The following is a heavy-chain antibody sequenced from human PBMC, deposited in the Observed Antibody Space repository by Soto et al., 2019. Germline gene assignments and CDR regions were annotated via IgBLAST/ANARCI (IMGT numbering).Heavy chain of an antibody. J-gene: IGHJ5*02. V-gene: IGHV4-34*01. Sequence: SETLSLTCAVYGGSFSGYYWSWIRQPPGKGLEWIGEINHSGSTNYNPSLKSRVTISVDTSKNQFSLKLSSVTAADTAVYYCVRVIGLPWGQGTLVTVSS. CDR1: GGSFSGYY. D-gene: IGHD3-16*01. CDR3: VRVIGLP. CDR2: INHSGST.